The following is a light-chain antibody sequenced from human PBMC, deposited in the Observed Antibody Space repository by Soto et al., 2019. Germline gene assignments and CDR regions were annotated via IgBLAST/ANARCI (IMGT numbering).Light chain of an antibody. V-gene: IGKV1-5*03. CDR1: QSINRN. CDR3: QQYKSYPVT. CDR2: DAS. Sequence: DLQMTQSPSTPSASVGDRVTITCRASQSINRNLAWYQQEPGKAPNLLIYDASSLESGVPSRFSGSGSGTEFTLTISSLQPDDFATYYCQQYKSYPVTFGGGTKVEIK. J-gene: IGKJ4*01.